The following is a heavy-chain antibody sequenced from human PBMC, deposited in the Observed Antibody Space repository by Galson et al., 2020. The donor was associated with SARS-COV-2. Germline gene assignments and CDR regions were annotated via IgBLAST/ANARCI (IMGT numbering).Heavy chain of an antibody. J-gene: IGHJ4*02. CDR3: ARGQQTELLTPFDF. V-gene: IGHV4-30-2*01. CDR2: IYDSANT. D-gene: IGHD1-26*01. CDR1: GGSVGSGAFS. Sequence: SQTLSLTCAVSGGSVGSGAFSWSWFRQPPGKGLEWIGYIYDSANTYYNPSLKSRVSISVDRSKNQFSLNLSSVTAADTAVYYCARGQQTELLTPFDFWGQGTLVTVSS.